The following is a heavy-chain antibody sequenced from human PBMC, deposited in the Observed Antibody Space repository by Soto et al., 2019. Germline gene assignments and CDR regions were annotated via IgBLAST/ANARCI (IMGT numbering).Heavy chain of an antibody. CDR2: IYYSGST. CDR3: ARWLGYAPHIDY. J-gene: IGHJ4*02. D-gene: IGHD5-12*01. Sequence: TLSLTCTVSGGSISSGDYYWSWIRQPPGKGLEWIGYIYYSGSTYYNPSLKSRVTISVDTSKNQFSLKLSSVTAADTAVYYCARWLGYAPHIDYWGQGTLVTVSS. CDR1: GGSISSGDYY. V-gene: IGHV4-30-4*01.